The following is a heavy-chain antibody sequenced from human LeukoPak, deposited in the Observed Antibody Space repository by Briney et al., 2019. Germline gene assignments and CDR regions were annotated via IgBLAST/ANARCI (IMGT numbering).Heavy chain of an antibody. V-gene: IGHV3-21*01. CDR2: ISSSSSYI. CDR1: GFTFSSYS. Sequence: GGSLRLSCAASGFTFSSYSMTWVRQAPGKGLEWVSSISSSSSYIYCADSVKGRFTISRDNAKNSLYLQMNSLRAEDTAVYHCARDLHWGSGNPPEDYWGQGTLVTVSS. CDR3: ARDLHWGSGNPPEDY. D-gene: IGHD3-10*01. J-gene: IGHJ4*02.